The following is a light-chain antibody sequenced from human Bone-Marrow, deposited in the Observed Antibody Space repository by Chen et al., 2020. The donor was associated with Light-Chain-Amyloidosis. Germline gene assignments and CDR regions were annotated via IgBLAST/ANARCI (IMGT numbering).Light chain of an antibody. V-gene: IGLV2-14*01. Sequence: QSALTQPASVSGSPGQSITISCTGTSSDVGADNHVSWYQQHPDKAPKFMIYEVTNRPSWVPDRFSASKSENTSSLTISGLQTEDEADYFCSSYTITNTRVFASGTRFTVL. CDR3: SSYTITNTRV. CDR2: EVT. J-gene: IGLJ1*01. CDR1: SSDVGADNH.